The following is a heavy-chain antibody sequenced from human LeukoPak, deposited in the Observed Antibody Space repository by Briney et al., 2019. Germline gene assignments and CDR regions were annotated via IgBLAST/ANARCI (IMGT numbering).Heavy chain of an antibody. CDR2: IYYNSGNT. Sequence: SETLSLTCTVSGGSISSGGYYWSWIRQHPGKGLEWIGYIYYNSGNTYCNPSLKSRLTISVDTSKNQFSLTLSSVTAADTAVYYCARSLYYDFWNAYYISDTTSYYGMDIWGQGTPVTVSS. CDR3: ARSLYYDFWNAYYISDTTSYYGMDI. J-gene: IGHJ6*02. D-gene: IGHD3-3*01. CDR1: GGSISSGGYY. V-gene: IGHV4-31*03.